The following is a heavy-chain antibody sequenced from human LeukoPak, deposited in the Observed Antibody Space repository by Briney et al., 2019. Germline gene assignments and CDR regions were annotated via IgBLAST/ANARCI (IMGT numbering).Heavy chain of an antibody. CDR2: IIPIFGTA. CDR1: XGTFSSYA. Sequence: XKASXGTFSSYAISWVRQAPGQGRKWMGGIIPIFGTANYAQKFQGRVTITTDESTSTSYMELSSLRSEDTAVYYCARREMAIDYWGQGTLVTVSS. J-gene: IGHJ4*02. V-gene: IGHV1-69*05. CDR3: ARREMAIDY. D-gene: IGHD5-24*01.